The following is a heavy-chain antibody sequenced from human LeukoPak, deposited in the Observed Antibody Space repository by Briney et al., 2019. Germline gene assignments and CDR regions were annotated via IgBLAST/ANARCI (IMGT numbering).Heavy chain of an antibody. V-gene: IGHV3-74*01. CDR2: ISRDGSNT. Sequence: PGGSLRLSCAASGFTISPYCTHWVRQTPGKGLVWVSRISRDGSNTVYADSVKGRFTISRDNANKTLYLQMNSLRGDDTAVYYCAREWDLPGAYHMDVWGKGTTVTVSS. J-gene: IGHJ6*03. CDR1: GFTISPYC. D-gene: IGHD1-26*01. CDR3: AREWDLPGAYHMDV.